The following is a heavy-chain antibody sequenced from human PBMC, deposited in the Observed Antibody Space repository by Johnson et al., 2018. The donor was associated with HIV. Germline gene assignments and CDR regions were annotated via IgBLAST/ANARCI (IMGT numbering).Heavy chain of an antibody. V-gene: IGHV3-20*04. CDR2: INWNGGST. CDR3: ARASVQWELRDYDAFDI. J-gene: IGHJ3*02. Sequence: VQLVESGGGVVRPGGSLRLSCAASGFTFDDYGMSWVRQAPGKGLEWVSGINWNGGSTGYAASVKGRGTISRDKAKNSLYLQMNGLRAEDTALYYCARASVQWELRDYDAFDIWGQGTMVTVSS. CDR1: GFTFDDYG. D-gene: IGHD1-26*01.